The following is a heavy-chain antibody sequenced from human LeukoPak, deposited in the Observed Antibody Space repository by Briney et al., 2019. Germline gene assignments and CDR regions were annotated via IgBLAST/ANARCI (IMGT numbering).Heavy chain of an antibody. CDR2: ISGSGGST. V-gene: IGHV3-23*01. D-gene: IGHD2-2*01. CDR3: AKDEWYCSSTSCSYFDY. J-gene: IGHJ4*02. CDR1: GFTFSSYA. Sequence: PGGSLRLSGAASGFTFSSYAMSWVRQAPGKGLDLVSAISGSGGSTYYADSVKGRFTISRDNSKNKLYMHMNSLRAEDTAVYYCAKDEWYCSSTSCSYFDYWGQGTLVTVSS.